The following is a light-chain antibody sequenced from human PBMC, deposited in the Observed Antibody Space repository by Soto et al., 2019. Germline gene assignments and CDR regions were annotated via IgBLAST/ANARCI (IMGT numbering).Light chain of an antibody. CDR2: EVT. CDR3: SSYTSSSTYV. CDR1: SGDVGGYNY. V-gene: IGLV2-14*01. J-gene: IGLJ1*01. Sequence: QSVLTQPASVSGSPGQSITISCTGTSGDVGGYNYVSWYQQHPGKAPKLMIYEVTYRPSGVSNRFSGSKSGNTASLTISGLQAEDEADYYCSSYTSSSTYVFGTGTKVTVL.